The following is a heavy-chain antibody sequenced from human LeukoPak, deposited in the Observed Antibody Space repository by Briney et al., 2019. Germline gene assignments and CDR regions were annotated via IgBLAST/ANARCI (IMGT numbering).Heavy chain of an antibody. CDR3: ARDSTFGVYYYMDV. CDR1: GFTFSSYA. Sequence: GGSLRLSCAASGFTFSSYAMNWVRQAPGRGLEWVSYIGPSGTAIYYADSVKGRFTISRDNARNSLFLQMNSLRAEDTAVYYCARDSTFGVYYYMDVWGKGTTVTISS. J-gene: IGHJ6*03. V-gene: IGHV3-48*01. D-gene: IGHD3-10*01. CDR2: IGPSGTAI.